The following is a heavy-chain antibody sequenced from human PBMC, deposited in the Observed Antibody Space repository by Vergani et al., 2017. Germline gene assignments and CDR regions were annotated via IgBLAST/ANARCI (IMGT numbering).Heavy chain of an antibody. V-gene: IGHV3-30-3*01. CDR1: GFTFSIYA. CDR3: ARGSRGYYYYMDV. Sequence: QVQLVESGGGVVQPGRSLRLSCAASGFTFSIYAMHWVRQAPGKGLEWVAVISYDGSNKYYADSVKGRFTISRDNSKNTLYLQMNSLRAEDTAVYYCARGSRGYYYYMDVWGKGTTVTVSS. D-gene: IGHD3-10*01. CDR2: ISYDGSNK. J-gene: IGHJ6*03.